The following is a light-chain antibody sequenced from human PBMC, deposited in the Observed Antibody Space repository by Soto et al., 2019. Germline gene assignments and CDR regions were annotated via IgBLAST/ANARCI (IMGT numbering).Light chain of an antibody. V-gene: IGKV3-20*01. CDR3: QQYGSSVT. CDR1: QSVTGKY. J-gene: IGKJ4*01. Sequence: EIVLTQSPGPLSLSPGERATLSCRASQSVTGKYLAWHQQKAGQAPRLLIYGASRRATGVPERFSGDGSETEFTLTISGLEPEDFAVYFCQQYGSSVTFGGGTKVEIK. CDR2: GAS.